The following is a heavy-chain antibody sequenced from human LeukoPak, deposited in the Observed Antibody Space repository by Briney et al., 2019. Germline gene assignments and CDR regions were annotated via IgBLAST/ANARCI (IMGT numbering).Heavy chain of an antibody. V-gene: IGHV3-48*01. Sequence: GGSLRLTCAASGFTFSSYSMNWVRQAPGKGLEWVSYISSSSSTIYYADSVKGRFTISRDNSKNTLYLQMNSLRAEDTAVYYCARPVGDILTGYDNWFDPWGQGTLVTVSS. D-gene: IGHD3-9*01. CDR1: GFTFSSYS. J-gene: IGHJ5*02. CDR3: ARPVGDILTGYDNWFDP. CDR2: ISSSSSTI.